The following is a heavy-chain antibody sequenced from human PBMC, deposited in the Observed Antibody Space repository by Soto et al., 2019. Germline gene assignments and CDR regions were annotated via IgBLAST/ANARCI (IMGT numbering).Heavy chain of an antibody. CDR1: GGSFSGYY. J-gene: IGHJ5*02. Sequence: QVQLQQWGAGLLKPSETLSLTCAVYGGSFSGYYWSWIRQPPGKGLEWIGEINHSGSTNYNPSLKSRVTISVDTSKNQFALKLSSVTAADTAVYYCARGPGIAAAGIYWFDPWGQGTLVTVSS. CDR2: INHSGST. V-gene: IGHV4-34*01. CDR3: ARGPGIAAAGIYWFDP. D-gene: IGHD6-13*01.